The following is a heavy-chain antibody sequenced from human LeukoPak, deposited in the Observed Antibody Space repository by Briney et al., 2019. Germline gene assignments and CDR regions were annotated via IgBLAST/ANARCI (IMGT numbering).Heavy chain of an antibody. J-gene: IGHJ4*02. CDR2: MNPHSGKT. V-gene: IGHV1-8*01. CDR3: ATEGKMVRGVYTDY. D-gene: IGHD3-10*01. Sequence: ASVKVSCKASGYPFNNYDINWVRQATGQGLEWMGWMNPHSGKTGYAQNFQGRVTMTRDTSISTAYMELSRLRSDDTAVYYCATEGKMVRGVYTDYWGQGTLVTVSS. CDR1: GYPFNNYD.